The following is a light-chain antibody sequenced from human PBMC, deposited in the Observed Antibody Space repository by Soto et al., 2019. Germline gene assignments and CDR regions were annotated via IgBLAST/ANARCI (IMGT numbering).Light chain of an antibody. CDR1: QSVSNSS. CDR2: AAS. CDR3: QVYGNSPRYT. V-gene: IGKV3-20*01. Sequence: EIVLTQSPGTLSLSPGERATFSCRASQSVSNSSLAWYHQKPGQAPRLLLFAASRRATGIPDTFCGSGSGTAVTLTISRLEPEDFAVYYCQVYGNSPRYTFGQGTRVE. J-gene: IGKJ2*01.